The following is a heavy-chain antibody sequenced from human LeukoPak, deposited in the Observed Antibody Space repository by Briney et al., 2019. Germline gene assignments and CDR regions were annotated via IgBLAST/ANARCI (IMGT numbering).Heavy chain of an antibody. CDR1: GFTFSSYT. V-gene: IGHV3-30-3*01. J-gene: IGHJ5*02. Sequence: GSPLRLSWAAAGFTFSSYTMHWLRKAPGKGLEWVAVISYDGNSKYYAGSVKGRFTISRDNPRNTLSLQMNSLRAEDTAVYHCARALTERSSGWYSCFDPWGQGTLVTVSS. D-gene: IGHD6-19*01. CDR3: ARALTERSSGWYSCFDP. CDR2: ISYDGNSK.